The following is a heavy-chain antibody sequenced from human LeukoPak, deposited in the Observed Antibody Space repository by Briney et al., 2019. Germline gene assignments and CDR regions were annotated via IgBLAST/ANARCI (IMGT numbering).Heavy chain of an antibody. J-gene: IGHJ4*02. CDR2: IYYSGST. D-gene: IGHD2-2*01. CDR1: GDSISNNNYY. CDR3: ASSHCSSTSCPFDY. V-gene: IGHV4-61*01. Sequence: SETLSLTCTVSGDSISNNNYYWSWIRQPPGKGLEWIGYIYYSGSTNYNPSLKSRVTISVDTSKNQFSLKLSSVTAADTAVYYCASSHCSSTSCPFDYWGQGTLVTVSS.